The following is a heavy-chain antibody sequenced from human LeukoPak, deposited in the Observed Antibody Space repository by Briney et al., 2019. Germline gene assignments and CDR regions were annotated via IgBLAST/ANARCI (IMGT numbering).Heavy chain of an antibody. CDR2: IIPILGTA. V-gene: IGHV1-69*10. CDR1: GCTFSSYA. J-gene: IGHJ4*02. Sequence: SSVKVSCKASGCTFSSYAISWVRQAPGQGLEWMGGIIPILGTANYAQKFQGRVTITADKSTSTAYMKLSSVRAEDTAVYYCAREYSSSWYGAGYCDYCGQGNVVTVSA. D-gene: IGHD6-13*01. CDR3: AREYSSSWYGAGYCDY.